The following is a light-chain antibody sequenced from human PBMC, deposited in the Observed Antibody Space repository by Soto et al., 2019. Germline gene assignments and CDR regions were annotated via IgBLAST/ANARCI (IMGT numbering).Light chain of an antibody. CDR1: SSDVGRYNL. CDR2: EVS. V-gene: IGLV2-23*02. J-gene: IGLJ1*01. Sequence: QSALPQPASVSGSPGQSITISCTGGSSDVGRYNLVSWYQQHPGKAPKLMIYEVSKRPSGVSSRFSGSKSGNTASLTISGLQAEDEADYYCCSYAGTSTYVFGTGTKVTVL. CDR3: CSYAGTSTYV.